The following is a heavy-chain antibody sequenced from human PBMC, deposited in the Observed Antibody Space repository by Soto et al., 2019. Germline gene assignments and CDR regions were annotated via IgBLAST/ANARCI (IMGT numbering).Heavy chain of an antibody. Sequence: GGSLRLSCAASGFTFSSYAMSWVRQAPGKGLEWVSAISGSGGSTYYADSVKGRFTISRDNSKNTLYLQMNSLRAEDTAVYYCAKDQAPILLRLGELSLPLLDYWGQGTLVTVSS. J-gene: IGHJ4*02. CDR1: GFTFSSYA. CDR3: AKDQAPILLRLGELSLPLLDY. D-gene: IGHD3-16*02. V-gene: IGHV3-23*01. CDR2: ISGSGGST.